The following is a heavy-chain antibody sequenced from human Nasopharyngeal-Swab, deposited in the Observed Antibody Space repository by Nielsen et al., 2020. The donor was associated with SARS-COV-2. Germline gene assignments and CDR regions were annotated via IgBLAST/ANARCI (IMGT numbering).Heavy chain of an antibody. D-gene: IGHD5-24*01. J-gene: IGHJ4*02. V-gene: IGHV1-69*06. CDR2: IIPIFGTA. Sequence: SDNAPCKACGWSLSSYAISWVRQAPGQGLEWMGGIIPIFGTANYAQKFQGRVTITADKSTSTAYMELSSLRSEDTAVYYCARLDGYNYCFDYWGQGTLVTVSS. CDR3: ARLDGYNYCFDY. CDR1: GWSLSSYA.